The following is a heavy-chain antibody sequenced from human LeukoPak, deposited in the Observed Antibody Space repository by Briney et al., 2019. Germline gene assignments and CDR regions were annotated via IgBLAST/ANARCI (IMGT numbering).Heavy chain of an antibody. V-gene: IGHV3-48*03. D-gene: IGHD6-13*01. Sequence: GGSLRLSCAASGFTLSSYEMNWVRQAPGKGLEWVSYISSSGSTKYYTDSVRGRFTISRDNAKNSLSLQMNSLRAEDTAVYYCARDIAGSGPAFDIWGQGTMVTVS. J-gene: IGHJ3*02. CDR3: ARDIAGSGPAFDI. CDR2: ISSSGSTK. CDR1: GFTLSSYE.